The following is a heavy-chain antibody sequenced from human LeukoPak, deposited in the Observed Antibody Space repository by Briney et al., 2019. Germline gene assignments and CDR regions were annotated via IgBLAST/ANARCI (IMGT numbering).Heavy chain of an antibody. CDR1: GFTFSGYA. D-gene: IGHD1-1*01. V-gene: IGHV3-23*01. J-gene: IGHJ4*02. CDR2: TSDSGDTI. CDR3: AKELQRGRTFEY. Sequence: GGSLRLSCAASGFTFSGYAMSWVRQAPGKGLEWVSGTSDSGDTIYSADSVKGRFTISRDNSKNTLYLQMNSLRAEDTAVYYCAKELQRGRTFEYWGQGTQVTVSA.